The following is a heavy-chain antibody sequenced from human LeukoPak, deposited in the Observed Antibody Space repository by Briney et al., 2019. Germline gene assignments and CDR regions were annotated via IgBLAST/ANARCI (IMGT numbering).Heavy chain of an antibody. CDR3: ARAFRTSSGSNLLHYYYYMDV. J-gene: IGHJ6*03. V-gene: IGHV1-2*02. CDR2: INPNSGGT. CDR1: GYTFTGYY. Sequence: GASVKVSCKASGYTFTGYYMHWVRQAPGQGLEWMGWINPNSGGTNYAQKFQGRATMTRDTSISTAYMELSRLRSDDTAVYYCARAFRTSSGSNLLHYYYYMDVWGKGTTVTISS. D-gene: IGHD3-10*01.